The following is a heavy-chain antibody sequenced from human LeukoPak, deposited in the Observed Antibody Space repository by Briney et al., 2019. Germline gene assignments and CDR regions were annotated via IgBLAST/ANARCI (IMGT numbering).Heavy chain of an antibody. Sequence: PSETLSLTCTVSGASISSSTDYWGWIRQPPGKGLEWIASLYYTGSTYYNPSLKSRVTISVDTSKNQFSLRLNSVTAADTAVYYCARGGTMVRGGGNGYFQYWGQGTLVTVSS. D-gene: IGHD3-10*01. J-gene: IGHJ4*02. CDR1: GASISSSTDY. V-gene: IGHV4-39*07. CDR2: LYYTGST. CDR3: ARGGTMVRGGGNGYFQY.